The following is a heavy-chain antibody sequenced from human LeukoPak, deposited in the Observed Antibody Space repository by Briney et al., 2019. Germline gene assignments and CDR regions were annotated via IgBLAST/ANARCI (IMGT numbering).Heavy chain of an antibody. D-gene: IGHD2-15*01. J-gene: IGHJ2*01. Sequence: GSLRLSCEASGFTFSSYAVTWVRQPPGKGLEWIGEIYHSGSTNYNPSLKSRVTISVDKSKNQFSLKLSSVTAADTAVYYCARFGGSSGYLDLWGRGTLVTVSS. CDR1: GFTFSSYAV. CDR3: ARFGGSSGYLDL. CDR2: IYHSGST. V-gene: IGHV4-4*02.